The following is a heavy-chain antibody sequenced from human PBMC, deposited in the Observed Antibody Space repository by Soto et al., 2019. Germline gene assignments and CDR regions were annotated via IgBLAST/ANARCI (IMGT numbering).Heavy chain of an antibody. V-gene: IGHV4-4*02. J-gene: IGHJ6*02. CDR3: ARVSGGYDYGVDV. CDR2: IYHSGST. Sequence: SETLSLTCAVSGGSISSSNWWSWVRQPPGKGLEWIGEIYHSGSTNYNPSLKSRVTISVDKSKNQFSLKLSSVIAADTAVYYWARVSGGYDYGVDVRGHPTKFTVSS. CDR1: GGSISSSNW. D-gene: IGHD1-26*01.